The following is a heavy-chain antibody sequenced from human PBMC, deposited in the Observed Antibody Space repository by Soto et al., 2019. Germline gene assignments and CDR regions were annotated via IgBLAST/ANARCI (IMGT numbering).Heavy chain of an antibody. CDR3: ARAPTGDLRVGAFDI. Sequence: QVQLQESGPGLVKPSETLSLTCTVSGGSISSYYWSWIRQPPGKGLERIGYIYYSGSTNYNPTLKSRVTISVDTSKNQFSLKLSSVTAADTAVYYCARAPTGDLRVGAFDIWGQGTMVTVSS. CDR1: GGSISSYY. CDR2: IYYSGST. D-gene: IGHD7-27*01. J-gene: IGHJ3*02. V-gene: IGHV4-59*01.